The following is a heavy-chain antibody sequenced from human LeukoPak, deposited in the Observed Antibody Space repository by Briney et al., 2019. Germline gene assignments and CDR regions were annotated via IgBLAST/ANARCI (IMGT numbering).Heavy chain of an antibody. D-gene: IGHD2-2*02. CDR3: ARGRYCSSTSCYTAFDY. Sequence: GSSVKVSCKASGGTFSSYAISWVRQAPGQGLEWMGWISAYNGNTNYAQKLQGRVTMTTDTSTSTAYMELRSLRSDDTAVYYCARGRYCSSTSCYTAFDYWGQGTLVTVSS. J-gene: IGHJ4*02. V-gene: IGHV1-18*01. CDR2: ISAYNGNT. CDR1: GGTFSSYA.